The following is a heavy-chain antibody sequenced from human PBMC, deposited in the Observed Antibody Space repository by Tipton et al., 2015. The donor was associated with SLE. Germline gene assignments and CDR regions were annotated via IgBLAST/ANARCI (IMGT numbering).Heavy chain of an antibody. CDR1: GFTFSSYE. V-gene: IGHV3-48*03. D-gene: IGHD3-22*01. CDR3: ARDDYYDSSGFDY. J-gene: IGHJ4*02. Sequence: SLRLSCAASGFTFSSYEMNWVRQAPGKGLEWVSYISSSGSTIYYADSVKGRFTISRDNAKNSLYLQMNSLRAEDTAVYYCARDDYYDSSGFDYWGQGTLVTVSS. CDR2: ISSSGSTI.